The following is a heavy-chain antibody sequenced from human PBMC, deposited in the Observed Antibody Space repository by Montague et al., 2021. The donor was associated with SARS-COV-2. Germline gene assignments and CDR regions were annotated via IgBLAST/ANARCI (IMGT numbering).Heavy chain of an antibody. J-gene: IGHJ6*02. CDR2: IYYSGST. CDR1: GGSISGFY. CDR3: ARLLRSCANGVCRTYYYYALDV. D-gene: IGHD2-8*01. V-gene: IGHV4-59*01. Sequence: ETLSLTCTVSGGSISGFYWSWIRQPPGKGLEWIGYIYYSGSTKYNPSLESRVAVSVDRSKNQVSLKLTSVTAADTAVYYCARLLRSCANGVCRTYYYYALDVWGQGTTVTVSS.